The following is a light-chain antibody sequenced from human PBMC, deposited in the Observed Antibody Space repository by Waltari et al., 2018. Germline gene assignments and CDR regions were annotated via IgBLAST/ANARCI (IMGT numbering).Light chain of an antibody. CDR1: HSLVHSDGKTY. J-gene: IGKJ5*01. CDR3: MQGTMKIT. Sequence: IVMTQTPLSSPPTLRPPASISCNSSHSLVHSDGKTYLSWLQQRPGQPPRLLIYKVSNRFSGVPDRFTGSGAGTDFTLKISRVEAEDVGIYYCMQGTMKITFGQGTRLE. V-gene: IGKV2-24*01. CDR2: KVS.